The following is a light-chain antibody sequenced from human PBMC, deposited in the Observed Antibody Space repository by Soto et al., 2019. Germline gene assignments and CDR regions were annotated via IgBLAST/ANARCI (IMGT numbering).Light chain of an antibody. CDR1: YRDVGGYNY. J-gene: IGLJ3*02. CDR2: EVN. V-gene: IGLV2-14*01. CDR3: SSYSSSTWV. Sequence: QSVLTQPASVSGSPGQSITISCTGTYRDVGGYNYVSWYQQHPGKAPKLMIYEVNNRPSGVSSRFSGSKYGTTASLTISGLQAEDEADYYCSSYSSSTWVFGGGTQLTVL.